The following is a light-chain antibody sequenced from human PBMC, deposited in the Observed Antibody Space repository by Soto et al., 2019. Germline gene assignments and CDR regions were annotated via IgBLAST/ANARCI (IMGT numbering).Light chain of an antibody. CDR1: DIGSKS. CDR3: QVWDRNNNHVL. J-gene: IGLJ7*01. V-gene: IGLV3-21*02. CDR2: DDR. Sequence: SYELTQPPSVSVAPGQTAMITCGGNDIGSKSVHWYQQRPGQAPVLVVYDDRDRPSGIPERFSGSNSGSTATLTISRVEGGDEADYYCQVWDRNNNHVLFGGGTQLTVL.